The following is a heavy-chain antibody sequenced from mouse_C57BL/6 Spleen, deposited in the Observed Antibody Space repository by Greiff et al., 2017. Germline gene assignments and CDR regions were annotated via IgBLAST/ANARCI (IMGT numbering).Heavy chain of an antibody. Sequence: VQLQQSGPGLVKPSQSLSLTCSVTGYSITSGYYWNWIRQFPGNKLEWMGYISYDGSNNYNPSLKNLISITRDTSKNPFFLKLNSVTTQDTPTYYCATYYSNYDAMDYWGQGTSVTASS. D-gene: IGHD2-5*01. CDR2: ISYDGSN. CDR3: ATYYSNYDAMDY. J-gene: IGHJ4*01. CDR1: GYSITSGYY. V-gene: IGHV3-6*01.